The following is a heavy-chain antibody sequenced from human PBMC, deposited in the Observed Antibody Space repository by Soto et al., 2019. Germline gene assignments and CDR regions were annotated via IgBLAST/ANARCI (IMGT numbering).Heavy chain of an antibody. CDR1: GGSISSYY. Sequence: QVQLQESGPGLVKPSETLSLTCTVSGGSISSYYWSWIRQPPGQGLEWIGYIYYSGSTNHNPSLKSRVTISVDTSKNQFSLKLSSVTAADTAVYYCARRYGGTFDYWGQVTLVTVSS. CDR2: IYYSGST. J-gene: IGHJ4*02. CDR3: ARRYGGTFDY. V-gene: IGHV4-59*01. D-gene: IGHD3-16*01.